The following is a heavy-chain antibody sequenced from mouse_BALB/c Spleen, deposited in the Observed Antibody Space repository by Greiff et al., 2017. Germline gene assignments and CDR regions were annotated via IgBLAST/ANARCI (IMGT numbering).Heavy chain of an antibody. CDR2: IDPSDSET. V-gene: IGHV1-69*02. CDR3: ASISPLYAMDY. J-gene: IGHJ4*01. Sequence: QVQLQQPGAELVKPGAPVKLSCKASGYTFTSYWMNWVKRRPGRGLEWIGRIDPSDSETHYNQKFKDKATLTVDKSSSTAYIQLSSLTSEDSAVYYCASISPLYAMDYWGQGTSVTVSS. CDR1: GYTFTSYW.